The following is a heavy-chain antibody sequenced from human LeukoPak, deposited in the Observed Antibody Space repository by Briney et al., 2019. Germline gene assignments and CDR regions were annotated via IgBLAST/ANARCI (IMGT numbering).Heavy chain of an antibody. Sequence: PGGSLRLSCAASGFTLSSYWMHWVRQAPGKGLVWVSRINTNGRDTHYAESVKGRFTISRDNAKNTLYLQMNSLRAEDTAVYYCARGTLEHCSGASCYPLDSWGQGTLVTVSS. CDR3: ARGTLEHCSGASCYPLDS. CDR2: INTNGRDT. J-gene: IGHJ5*01. D-gene: IGHD2-15*01. CDR1: GFTLSSYW. V-gene: IGHV3-74*01.